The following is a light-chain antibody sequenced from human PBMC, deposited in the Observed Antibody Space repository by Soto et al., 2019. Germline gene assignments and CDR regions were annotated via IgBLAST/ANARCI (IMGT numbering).Light chain of an antibody. J-gene: IGLJ1*01. CDR2: EAS. CDR1: STDFVTYNR. CDR3: SLYTSENTYV. Sequence: QSALTQPPSVSGSPGQSVTISCTGTSTDFVTYNRVSWYQQSPGTAPKLIVYEASNRPSGVPDRFSGSKSGNTASLTISGLQAADEADYYCSLYTSENTYVFGTGTKLTVL. V-gene: IGLV2-18*01.